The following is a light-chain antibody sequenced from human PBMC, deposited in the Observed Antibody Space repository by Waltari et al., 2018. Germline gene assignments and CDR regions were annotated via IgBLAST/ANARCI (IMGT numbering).Light chain of an antibody. V-gene: IGKV1-5*03. CDR2: EAS. CDR3: QQYDSYPYT. J-gene: IGKJ2*01. Sequence: DIQMIQSPSKLSASVGDGVTITCRASQGISKWLAWYQQKSGKAPKLVIYEASSLEDGVPSRFSGSGSGTEFSLNISSLQPEDFGTYYCQQYDSYPYTFGQGTKLEIK. CDR1: QGISKW.